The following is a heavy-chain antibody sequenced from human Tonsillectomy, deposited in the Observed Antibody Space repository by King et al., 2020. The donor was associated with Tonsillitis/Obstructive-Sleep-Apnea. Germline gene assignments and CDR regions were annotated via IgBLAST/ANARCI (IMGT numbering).Heavy chain of an antibody. CDR3: ARQGYSGYESFDY. CDR2: KKQDGSEI. J-gene: IGHJ4*02. Sequence: VQLVESGGGLVQPGGSLRLSCAASGFTLSKNWMSWVRQAPGKGLEWVATKKQDGSEIYYVESVKGRFTISRDNARNSLYLQMSSLRAEDTAVYYCARQGYSGYESFDYWGQGTLATVSS. CDR1: GFTLSKNW. D-gene: IGHD5-12*01. V-gene: IGHV3-7*04.